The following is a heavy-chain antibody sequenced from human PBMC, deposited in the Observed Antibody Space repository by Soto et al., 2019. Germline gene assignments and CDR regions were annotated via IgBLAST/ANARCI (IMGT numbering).Heavy chain of an antibody. J-gene: IGHJ5*02. Sequence: DVQLVESGGGLVQPGGSLRLSCAVSEFTFGTSWMTWVRQGPGKGLEWVANIKQDGGEKHYLESVRGRFSICRDNAKKSLYLEMNSLRAEDTAVYYCTAGSGWESDTWGQGTLVTVSS. V-gene: IGHV3-7*05. CDR3: TAGSGWESDT. D-gene: IGHD6-19*01. CDR2: IKQDGGEK. CDR1: EFTFGTSW.